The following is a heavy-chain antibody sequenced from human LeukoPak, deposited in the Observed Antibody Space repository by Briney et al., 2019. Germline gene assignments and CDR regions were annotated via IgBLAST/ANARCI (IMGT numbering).Heavy chain of an antibody. CDR2: INPNSGGT. CDR3: ARGMEPYYYMDV. V-gene: IGHV1-2*02. Sequence: GASVKVSCKASGYTFNGYYMHWVRQAPGQGLEWMGWINPNSGGTNYAQKFQGRVTMTRDTSISTAYMELSRLRSGDTAVYYCARGMEPYYYMDVWGKGTTVTVSS. D-gene: IGHD1-26*01. CDR1: GYTFNGYY. J-gene: IGHJ6*03.